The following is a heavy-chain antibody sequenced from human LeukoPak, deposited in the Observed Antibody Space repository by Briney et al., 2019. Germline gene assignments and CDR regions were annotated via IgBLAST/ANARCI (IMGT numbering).Heavy chain of an antibody. CDR2: IYYSGST. CDR3: ARDSNYLDAFDI. D-gene: IGHD4-11*01. Sequence: PSETLSLTCTVSGDSISSSIYYWGWIRQPPGKGLEWIGYIYYSGSTNYNPSLKSRVTISVDTSKNQFSLKLSSVTAADTAVYYCARDSNYLDAFDIWGQGTMVTVSS. J-gene: IGHJ3*02. V-gene: IGHV4-61*01. CDR1: GDSISSSIYY.